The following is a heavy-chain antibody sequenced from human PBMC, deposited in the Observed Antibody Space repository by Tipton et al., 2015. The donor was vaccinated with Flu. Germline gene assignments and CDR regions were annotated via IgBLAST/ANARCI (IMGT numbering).Heavy chain of an antibody. CDR2: IYYSGST. CDR1: GGSISGYY. J-gene: IGHJ4*02. V-gene: IGHV4-59*01. Sequence: TLSLTCTVSGGSISGYYWSWIRQPPGKGLKWIAYIYYSGSTNYNPSLKSRVTISVDMSKNQFSLKLNSVTAADTAVYYCARSPGYYFDYWGQGTLVTVSS. CDR3: ARSPGYYFDY.